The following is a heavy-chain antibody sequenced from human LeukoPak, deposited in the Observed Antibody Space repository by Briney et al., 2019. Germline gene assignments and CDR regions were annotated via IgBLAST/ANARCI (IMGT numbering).Heavy chain of an antibody. CDR2: FIPIFGAA. J-gene: IGHJ4*02. CDR1: GGTFNSYA. CDR3: ARVKKDRRNSSSWYNFDY. V-gene: IGHV1-69*01. D-gene: IGHD6-13*01. Sequence: SVKVCCKDSGGTFNSYAISWVRQAPGQGLEWMRGFIPIFGAANYAQKFQGRVTNTADESTSTAYMELSSLRSEDTAMYYCARVKKDRRNSSSWYNFDYWGQGTLVTVSS.